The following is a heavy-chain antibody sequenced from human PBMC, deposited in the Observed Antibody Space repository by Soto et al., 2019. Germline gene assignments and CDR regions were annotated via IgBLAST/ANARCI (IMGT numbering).Heavy chain of an antibody. V-gene: IGHV3-23*01. CDR3: AKAQDYYFDSGTYNWFDP. CDR1: GFTFSNYA. Sequence: GSLRLSCKASGFTFSNYAMSWVRQAPGKGLEWVSSVSGAGLITYYADSVRGRFTISRDNSRNTLYLQINSLRAEDTGDYYCAKAQDYYFDSGTYNWFDPWGHGTLVTVSS. J-gene: IGHJ5*02. CDR2: VSGAGLIT. D-gene: IGHD3-22*01.